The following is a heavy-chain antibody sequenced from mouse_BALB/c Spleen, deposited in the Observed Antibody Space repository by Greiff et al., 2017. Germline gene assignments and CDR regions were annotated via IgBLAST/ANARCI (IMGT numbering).Heavy chain of an antibody. J-gene: IGHJ1*01. D-gene: IGHD6-2*01. CDR3: VLHIALFSALGYGGEGASEAVSSESESLADV. CDR1: GFNIKDTY. V-gene: IGHV14-3*02. CDR2: IDPANGNT. Sequence: EVQLQQSGAELVKPGASVKLSCTASGFNIKDTYMHWVKQRPEQGLEWIGRIDPANGNTKYDPKFQGKATITADTSSNTAYLQLSSLTSVNTAVYFCVLHIALFSALGYGGEGASEAVSSESESLADV.